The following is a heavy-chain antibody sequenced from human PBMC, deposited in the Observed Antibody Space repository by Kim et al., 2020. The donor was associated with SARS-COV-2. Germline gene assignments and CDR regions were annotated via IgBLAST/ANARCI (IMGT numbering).Heavy chain of an antibody. D-gene: IGHD3-10*01. Sequence: GGSLRLSCAVSGFTFSSYAMTWVRQAPGRGLEWVSFITTTGGITIYTDSVKGRFTVSRDNSKNTLFLQMNSLRPEDTAVYYCAKKCVEDATMAHWGQGTLVTVSS. V-gene: IGHV3-23*01. J-gene: IGHJ4*02. CDR3: AKKCVEDATMAH. CDR1: GFTFSSYA. CDR2: ITTTGGIT.